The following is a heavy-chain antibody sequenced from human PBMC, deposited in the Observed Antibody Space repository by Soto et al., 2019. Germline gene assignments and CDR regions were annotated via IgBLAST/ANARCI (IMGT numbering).Heavy chain of an antibody. J-gene: IGHJ4*02. D-gene: IGHD5-12*01. V-gene: IGHV3-23*01. CDR3: AKFFRGYSGYVED. Sequence: EVQLLESEGGLVQPGGSPRLSCAASGFTFTDYTMSWVRQAPGKGLEWVSAISGAGISTYFGDSVKGRFSISRDNAKNTLYLQMNSLRAEDTAIYYCAKFFRGYSGYVEDWGQGTLVTVSS. CDR2: ISGAGIST. CDR1: GFTFTDYT.